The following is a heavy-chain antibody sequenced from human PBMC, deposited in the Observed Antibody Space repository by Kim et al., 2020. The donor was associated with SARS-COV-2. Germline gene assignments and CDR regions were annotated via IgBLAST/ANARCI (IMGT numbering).Heavy chain of an antibody. CDR2: ISSSGSTI. CDR3: ARDQRLPSGSGWLSGYYYGMDV. Sequence: GGSLRLSCAASGFTFSDYYMSWIRQAPGKGLEWVSYISSSGSTIYYADSVKGRFTISRDNAKNSLYLQVNSLRAEDTAVYYCARDQRLPSGSGWLSGYYYGMDVWGQGTTVTVSS. V-gene: IGHV3-11*01. D-gene: IGHD6-19*01. J-gene: IGHJ6*02. CDR1: GFTFSDYY.